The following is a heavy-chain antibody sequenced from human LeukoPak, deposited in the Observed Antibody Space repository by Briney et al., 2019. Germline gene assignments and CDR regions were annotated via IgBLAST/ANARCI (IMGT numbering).Heavy chain of an antibody. Sequence: ASVKVSCKASGYTFTTYGVTWVRQAPGQGLEWMGWISPYNGDTNYAQNLQGRVTLTTDTPTSTAYMELRSLRSDDTAVYYCARDGAVAAVFDSWGQGTLVTVSS. CDR3: ARDGAVAAVFDS. CDR2: ISPYNGDT. CDR1: GYTFTTYG. D-gene: IGHD6-19*01. J-gene: IGHJ4*02. V-gene: IGHV1-18*01.